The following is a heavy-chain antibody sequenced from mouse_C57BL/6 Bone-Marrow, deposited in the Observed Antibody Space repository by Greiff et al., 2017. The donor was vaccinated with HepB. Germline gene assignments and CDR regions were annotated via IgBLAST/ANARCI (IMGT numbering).Heavy chain of an antibody. CDR1: GFTFSDYG. CDR3: ERRYGGSFDY. V-gene: IGHV5-17*01. CDR2: ISSGSSTT. D-gene: IGHD1-1*01. Sequence: DVKLVESGGGLVKPGGSLKLSCAASGFTFSDYGMHWVRQTPEKGLEWVAYISSGSSTTYYADTVKGRFTISRDNARSTLFLQMSSLRSEDTAMYYCERRYGGSFDYWGQGTTLTVSS. J-gene: IGHJ2*01.